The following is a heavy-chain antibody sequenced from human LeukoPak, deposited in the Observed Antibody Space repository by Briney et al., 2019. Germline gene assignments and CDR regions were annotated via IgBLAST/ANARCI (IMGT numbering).Heavy chain of an antibody. CDR1: GYTFTSYY. Sequence: ASVKVSCKASGYTFTSYYMHWVRQAPGQGLEWMGIINPSGGSTSYAQKFQGRVTMTRDTSTSTVYTELSSLRSEDTAVYYCARANYDFWSGSGFDYWGQGTLVTVSS. V-gene: IGHV1-46*01. D-gene: IGHD3-3*01. CDR2: INPSGGST. CDR3: ARANYDFWSGSGFDY. J-gene: IGHJ4*02.